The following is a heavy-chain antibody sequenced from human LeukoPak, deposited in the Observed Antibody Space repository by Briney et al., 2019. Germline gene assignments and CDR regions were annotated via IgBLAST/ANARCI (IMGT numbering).Heavy chain of an antibody. V-gene: IGHV3-23*01. J-gene: IGHJ4*02. CDR1: GFTFSSYA. CDR2: ISGSGGTT. Sequence: GGSLRLSCAASGFTFSSYAMNWVRQAPGKGLEWVSVISGSGGTTYYADSVKGRFTISRDNSKNTLYLQMNSLRAEDTAVCYCAKDRLPGITIFGVATDYWGQGTLVTVSS. CDR3: AKDRLPGITIFGVATDY. D-gene: IGHD3-3*01.